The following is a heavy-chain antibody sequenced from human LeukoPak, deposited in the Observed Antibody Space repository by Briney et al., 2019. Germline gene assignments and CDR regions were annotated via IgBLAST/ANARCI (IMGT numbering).Heavy chain of an antibody. Sequence: PSETLSLTCAVSGASFSGYFWNWIRQSPEKGLEWIGEIKYDGTTNYNPSLTSRVTMSIDKATNQFHLKVTSLTAADTAVYYCARGPDYYGDCISWFPDAFHIWGQGTLVSVSP. CDR1: GASFSGYF. V-gene: IGHV4-34*01. CDR2: IKYDGTT. CDR3: ARGPDYYGDCISWFPDAFHI. D-gene: IGHD4-17*01. J-gene: IGHJ3*02.